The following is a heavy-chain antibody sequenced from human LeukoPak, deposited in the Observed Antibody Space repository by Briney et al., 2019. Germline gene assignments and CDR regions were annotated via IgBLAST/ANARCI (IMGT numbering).Heavy chain of an antibody. D-gene: IGHD1-7*01. J-gene: IGHJ4*02. CDR1: GGSISSSSYY. CDR2: IYYSGST. Sequence: PSETLSFTCTVSGGSISSSSYYWGWIRQPPGKGLEWIGSIYYSGSTYYNPSLKSRVTISVDTSKNQFSLKLSSVTAADTAVYYCARRPLTGTTGYWGQGTLVTVSS. CDR3: ARRPLTGTTGY. V-gene: IGHV4-39*01.